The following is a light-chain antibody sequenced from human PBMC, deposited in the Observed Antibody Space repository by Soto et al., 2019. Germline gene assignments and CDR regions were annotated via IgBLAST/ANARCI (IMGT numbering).Light chain of an antibody. CDR1: QSVSSY. Sequence: EIVLTQSPATLSLSPGERATLSCRASQSVSSYLAWYQQKPGQAPRLLIYDASNRATGIPARFSGSGSGTDFTLTISSLELEDFAVYYFQQRSNWPITFGQGTRLEIK. J-gene: IGKJ5*01. CDR3: QQRSNWPIT. V-gene: IGKV3-11*01. CDR2: DAS.